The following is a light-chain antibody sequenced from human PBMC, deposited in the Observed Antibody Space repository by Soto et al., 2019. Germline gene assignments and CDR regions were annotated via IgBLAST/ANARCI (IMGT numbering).Light chain of an antibody. J-gene: IGLJ1*01. Sequence: ALTQPPSTSGTPGQRVTISCSGSSSNIGSNTVNWYQHLPGTAPKLLIYSNNQRPSGVPDRFSGSKSGTSASLAVSGLQSEDEADYYCAAWDDSLNGYVFGTGTKVTVL. V-gene: IGLV1-44*01. CDR3: AAWDDSLNGYV. CDR1: SSNIGSNT. CDR2: SNN.